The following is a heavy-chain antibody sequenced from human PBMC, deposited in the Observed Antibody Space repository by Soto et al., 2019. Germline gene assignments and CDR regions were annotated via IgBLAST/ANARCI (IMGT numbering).Heavy chain of an antibody. V-gene: IGHV4-34*01. J-gene: IGHJ4*02. Sequence: SETLSLTCAVYGGSFIGYYWTWILQPPGTGLEWIGEINHSGSTNYNPSLKSRVTISVDTSKNQFSLKLTSVTAADTAVYYCARDKIPCLLDYWGQGSMGTVAS. CDR3: ARDKIPCLLDY. CDR1: GGSFIGYY. D-gene: IGHD2-21*01. CDR2: INHSGST.